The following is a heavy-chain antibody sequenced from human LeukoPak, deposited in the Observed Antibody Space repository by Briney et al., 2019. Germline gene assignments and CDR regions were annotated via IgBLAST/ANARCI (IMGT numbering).Heavy chain of an antibody. J-gene: IGHJ4*02. CDR2: IYYSGRT. D-gene: IGHD5-24*01. CDR3: ARSRGRRRDVFYY. V-gene: IGHV4-39*01. Sequence: PSETLSLTCAVSGGXISSSSYYWGWIRQPPGKGLEWNGSIYYSGRTYYNPSLKSRVTISVDTSKNQFSLKLSSVTAADTAVYYCARSRGRRRDVFYYWGQGTLVTVSS. CDR1: GGXISSSSYY.